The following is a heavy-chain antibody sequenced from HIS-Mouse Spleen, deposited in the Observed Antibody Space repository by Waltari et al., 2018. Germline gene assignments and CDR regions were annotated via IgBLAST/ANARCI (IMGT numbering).Heavy chain of an antibody. V-gene: IGHV1-2*02. Sequence: QVQLVQSGAEVKKPGASVKVSCKASGYTFTGYYMHCVRQAPGQGLECMGGINPNRRGTNNARKCQGRVTTTRDTSISTAYMELSRLRSDDTAVYYCARGSGRWELLLPNWFDPWGQGTLVTVSS. CDR2: INPNRRGT. D-gene: IGHD1-26*01. J-gene: IGHJ5*02. CDR1: GYTFTGYY. CDR3: ARGSGRWELLLPNWFDP.